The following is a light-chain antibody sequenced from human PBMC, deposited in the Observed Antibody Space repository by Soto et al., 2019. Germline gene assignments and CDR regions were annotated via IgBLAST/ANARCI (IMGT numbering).Light chain of an antibody. Sequence: EIVLTQSPGTLSLSPGERATLSCRASQSVSSSYLAWYQQKPGQAPRLLIYGASSRATGIPDRFSGSGSGTDFTLTISRLEPEDFAVYYCQPYGSSRTFGQGPKVEI. CDR1: QSVSSSY. CDR2: GAS. V-gene: IGKV3-20*01. CDR3: QPYGSSRT. J-gene: IGKJ1*01.